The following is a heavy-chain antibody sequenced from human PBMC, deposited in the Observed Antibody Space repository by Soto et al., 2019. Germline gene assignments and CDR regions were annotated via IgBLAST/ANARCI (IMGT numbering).Heavy chain of an antibody. V-gene: IGHV4-30-4*01. CDR1: GGSISSGDYY. Sequence: QVQLQESGPRLVKPSQTLSLTCTVSGGSISSGDYYWSWIRQPPGKGLEWIGYIYYSGSTYYNPSLKSRVTISVDTSKNEFSLKLSSVTAADTAVYYCARERPDGARLDPWGQGTLVTVSS. J-gene: IGHJ5*02. CDR3: ARERPDGARLDP. D-gene: IGHD6-6*01. CDR2: IYYSGST.